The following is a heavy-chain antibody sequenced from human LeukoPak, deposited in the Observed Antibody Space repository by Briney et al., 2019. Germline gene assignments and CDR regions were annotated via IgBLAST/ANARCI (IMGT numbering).Heavy chain of an antibody. J-gene: IGHJ4*02. CDR1: GFTFSDYA. Sequence: PGGSLRLSCVASGFTFSDYAMNWVRQAPGKGLEWVSTFKTKYNQVYYAESVRGRFTISTDNSRNTVFLQMNSLRADDTALYYCAKDEATELMNRIGFDYWGQGTLVTVSS. CDR3: AKDEATELMNRIGFDY. V-gene: IGHV3-23*05. D-gene: IGHD1-26*01. CDR2: FKTKYNQV.